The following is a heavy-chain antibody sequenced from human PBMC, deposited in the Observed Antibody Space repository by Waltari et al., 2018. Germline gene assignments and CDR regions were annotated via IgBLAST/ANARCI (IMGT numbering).Heavy chain of an antibody. D-gene: IGHD3-3*01. Sequence: EVQLLESGGGLVQPGGSLRLSCAASGFTFSSYSMSWVRQAPGKGLEWVSVIYSGGRCTYYADSVKGRFIISRDKSKNTLFLQMNSLRVEDTAIYYCAKDGDTIFGVIITHANYFDYWGQGTLVTVSS. CDR2: IYSGGRCT. CDR3: AKDGDTIFGVIITHANYFDY. CDR1: GFTFSSYS. V-gene: IGHV3-23*03. J-gene: IGHJ4*02.